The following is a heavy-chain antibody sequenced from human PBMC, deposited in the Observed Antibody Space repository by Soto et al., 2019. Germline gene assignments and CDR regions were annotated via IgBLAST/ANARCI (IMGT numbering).Heavy chain of an antibody. J-gene: IGHJ3*02. V-gene: IGHV3-48*03. CDR3: AREAVDDAFDI. D-gene: IGHD6-25*01. CDR1: GFTFSIYE. CDR2: ISTSGSTV. Sequence: HPGGSLRLSCAASGFTFSIYEMNWVRQAPGKGLEWVSYISTSGSTVYNADSVQGRFTISRDNAKNSLYLQMNSLRAEDTAVYYCAREAVDDAFDIWGQGTMVTVSS.